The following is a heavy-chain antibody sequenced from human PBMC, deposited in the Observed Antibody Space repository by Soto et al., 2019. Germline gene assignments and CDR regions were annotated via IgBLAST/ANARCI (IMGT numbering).Heavy chain of an antibody. CDR3: AXYQSYSGGSSLPMDV. D-gene: IGHD2-15*01. J-gene: IGHJ6*03. Sequence: GWAIRLACAAAGYTFNSYAMTRVCQAPGQGLEGVSGIDWNGGSTGYADSVKGRFTISRDNAKNSLYLQMNSLRAEDTALYHCAXYQSYSGGSSLPMDVWGKGTTVTVSS. CDR2: IDWNGGST. CDR1: GYTFNSYA. V-gene: IGHV3-20*01.